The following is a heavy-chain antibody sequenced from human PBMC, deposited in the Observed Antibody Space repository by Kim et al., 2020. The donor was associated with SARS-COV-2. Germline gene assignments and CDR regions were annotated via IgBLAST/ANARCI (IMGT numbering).Heavy chain of an antibody. Sequence: GGSLRLSCAASGYTFNSYTINWVRQAPGKGLEWVSSISGSGNSIYYADSVKGRFTISRDNAKNSLYLQMNSLRAEDTAVYYWARAHSGILYSDILTGYRAFAYWGQGTLVTVSS. J-gene: IGHJ4*02. D-gene: IGHD3-9*01. V-gene: IGHV3-21*01. CDR3: ARAHSGILYSDILTGYRAFAY. CDR2: ISGSGNSI. CDR1: GYTFNSYT.